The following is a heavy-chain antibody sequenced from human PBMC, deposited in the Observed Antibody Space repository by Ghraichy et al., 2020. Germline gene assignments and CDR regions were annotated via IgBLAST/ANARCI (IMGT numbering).Heavy chain of an antibody. J-gene: IGHJ3*02. CDR1: GDSVSSNDAT. CDR3: ARVQSRAFNI. CDR2: TYYRSKWGN. Sequence: SQTLSLTCVISGDSVSSNDATWNWIRQSPLRGLEWLGRTYYRSKWGNDYAVSVKSRIIINPDTSKNQFSLQLNSVTPEDTAVYYCARVQSRAFNIWGQGTMVTVSS. V-gene: IGHV6-1*01.